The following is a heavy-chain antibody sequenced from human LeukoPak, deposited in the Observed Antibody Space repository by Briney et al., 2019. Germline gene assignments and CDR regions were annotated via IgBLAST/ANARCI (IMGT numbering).Heavy chain of an antibody. D-gene: IGHD3-9*01. CDR1: GGSFSDYY. CDR2: INHSGST. J-gene: IGHJ3*02. Sequence: SETLSLTCDLYGGSFSDYYWSWIRQPPGKGLEWIGEINHSGSTNYNPSLKSRVTISVDTSKNQFSLKLSSVTAADTAVYYCARGGYYDILTGYTGDNAFDIWGQGTMVTVSS. V-gene: IGHV4-34*01. CDR3: ARGGYYDILTGYTGDNAFDI.